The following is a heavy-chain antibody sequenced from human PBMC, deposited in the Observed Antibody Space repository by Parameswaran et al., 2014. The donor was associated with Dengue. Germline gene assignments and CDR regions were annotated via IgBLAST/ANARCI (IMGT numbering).Heavy chain of an antibody. CDR2: VFPIFGTA. D-gene: IGHD2/OR15-2a*01. J-gene: IGHJ4*02. Sequence: WVRQAPGQGLEWMGTVFPIFGTANYAHTFQGRVAITADKSTSTAYMDLSSLRSEDTAVYYCARRYCNVTHCPGPFDYWGQGTLVTVSS. CDR3: ARRYCNVTHCPGPFDY. V-gene: IGHV1-69*06.